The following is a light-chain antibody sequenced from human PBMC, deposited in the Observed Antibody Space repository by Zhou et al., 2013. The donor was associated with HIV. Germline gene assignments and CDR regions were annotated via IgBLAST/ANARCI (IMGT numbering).Light chain of an antibody. J-gene: IGKJ2*03. CDR3: LQHNSYPYS. CDR1: QDIGNS. Sequence: DIQMTQSPSSLSASIGDKVTITCQASQDIGNSLNWYQQQPGKAPKLLIYDASNLESGVPSRFSGSGSGTEFTLTISSLQPEDFATYYCLQHNSYPYSFGQGTKLEIK. V-gene: IGKV1-33*01. CDR2: DAS.